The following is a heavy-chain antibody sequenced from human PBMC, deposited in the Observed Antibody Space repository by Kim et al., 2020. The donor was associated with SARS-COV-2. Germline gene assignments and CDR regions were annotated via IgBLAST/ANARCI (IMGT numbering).Heavy chain of an antibody. D-gene: IGHD2-2*01. CDR3: ARALGYCSSTSCRNWFDP. V-gene: IGHV1-2*02. Sequence: ASVKVSCKASGYTFTGYYMHWVRQAPGQGLEWMGWINPNSGGTNYAQKFQGRVTMTRDTSISTAYMELSRLRSDDTAVYYCARALGYCSSTSCRNWFDPWGQGTLVTVSS. CDR1: GYTFTGYY. J-gene: IGHJ5*02. CDR2: INPNSGGT.